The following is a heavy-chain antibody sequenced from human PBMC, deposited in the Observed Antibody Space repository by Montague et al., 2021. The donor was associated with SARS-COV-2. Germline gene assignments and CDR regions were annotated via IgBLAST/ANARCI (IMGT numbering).Heavy chain of an antibody. CDR1: SGSFSDYY. CDR2: INHSGSI. V-gene: IGHV4-34*01. Sequence: SETLSLTCAVYSGSFSDYYWTWIRQPPGKGLEWIGEINHSGSINYNPSLKSRVSISVDTSKNQFSLKLTSVTAADTAVYYCARGAPTITMIVVVLTGAGWYFDLWGRGTLVTVSS. J-gene: IGHJ2*01. D-gene: IGHD3-22*01. CDR3: ARGAPTITMIVVVLTGAGWYFDL.